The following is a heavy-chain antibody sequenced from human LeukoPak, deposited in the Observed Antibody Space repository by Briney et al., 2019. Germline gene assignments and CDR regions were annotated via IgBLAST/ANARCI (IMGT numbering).Heavy chain of an antibody. CDR1: GGSISSYY. D-gene: IGHD3-22*01. CDR2: IYYSGST. J-gene: IGHJ4*02. Sequence: SETLSLTCTVSGGSISSYYWSWIRQPPGKGLEWIGSIYYSGSTYYNPSLKSRVTISVDTSKNQFSLKLSSVTAADTAVYYCARAYDSSGYYGYWGQGTLVTVSS. CDR3: ARAYDSSGYYGY. V-gene: IGHV4-59*08.